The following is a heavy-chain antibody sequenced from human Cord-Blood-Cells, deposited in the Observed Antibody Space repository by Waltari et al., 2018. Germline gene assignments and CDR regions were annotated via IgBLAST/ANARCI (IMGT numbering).Heavy chain of an antibody. CDR1: GGSISSSSYY. D-gene: IGHD2-2*03. V-gene: IGHV4-39*01. J-gene: IGHJ4*02. Sequence: QLQLQESGPGLVKPSETLSLTCTVSGGSISSSSYYWGWIRQPPGKGLAWIGSIYYSGSTYYNPSLMRRVTVSVDTSKNQFSLKLSSVSAADTAVYYCATTGYCSSTSCFDYWGQGTLVTVSS. CDR3: ATTGYCSSTSCFDY. CDR2: IYYSGST.